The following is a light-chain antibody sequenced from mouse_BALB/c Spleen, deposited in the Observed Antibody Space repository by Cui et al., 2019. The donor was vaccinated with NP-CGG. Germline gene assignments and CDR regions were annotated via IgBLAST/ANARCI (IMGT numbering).Light chain of an antibody. CDR3: ALWYSNHWV. J-gene: IGLJ1*01. Sequence: QAVVTQESALTTSPGETVTLTCRSSTGPVTTSNYANWVQEKPDHLFTGLIGGTNNRTPGVPARFSGSLIGDKAALTITAAQTEDDAIYFCALWYSNHWVFGGGTKLTVL. CDR2: GTN. V-gene: IGLV1*01. CDR1: TGPVTTSNY.